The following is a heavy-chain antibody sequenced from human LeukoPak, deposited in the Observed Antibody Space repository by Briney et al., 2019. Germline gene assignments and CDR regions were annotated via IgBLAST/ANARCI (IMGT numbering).Heavy chain of an antibody. CDR2: IYHSGRT. D-gene: IGHD3-10*01. CDR1: GGSISSGDYS. J-gene: IGHJ4*02. CDR3: ARELLWFGEAYFDY. Sequence: PSQTLSLTCAVSGGSISSGDYSWSWLRQPPGKGLEWIVYIYHSGRTYYNPSLKSRVTISIDRSKNQFSLKLSSVTAADTAVYYCARELLWFGEAYFDYWGQGTLVTVSS. V-gene: IGHV4-30-2*01.